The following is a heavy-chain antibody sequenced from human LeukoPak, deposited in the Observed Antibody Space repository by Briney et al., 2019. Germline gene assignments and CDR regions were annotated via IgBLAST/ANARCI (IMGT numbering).Heavy chain of an antibody. CDR1: GGSISSYY. V-gene: IGHV4-4*07. Sequence: SETLSLTCTVSGGSISSYYWSWIRQPAGTGLEWIGRIYTSGSTNYNPSLKSRVTISVDTSKNQFSLKLSSVTAADTAVYYCARDNSYSGSYLEAFDIWGQGTMVTVSS. J-gene: IGHJ3*02. D-gene: IGHD1-26*01. CDR3: ARDNSYSGSYLEAFDI. CDR2: IYTSGST.